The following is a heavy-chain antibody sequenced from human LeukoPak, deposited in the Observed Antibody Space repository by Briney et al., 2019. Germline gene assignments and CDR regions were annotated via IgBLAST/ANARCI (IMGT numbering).Heavy chain of an antibody. V-gene: IGHV3-49*04. CDR1: GFTFGDYA. J-gene: IGHJ4*02. Sequence: PGGSLRLSCTASGFTFGDYAMSWVRQAPGKGLEWVGFIRSKAYGGTTEYAASVKGRFTISRDDSKSIAYLQMNSLKTEDTAVYYCTRAGAITMVRGDDNGSDYWGQGTLVTVSS. CDR3: TRAGAITMVRGDDNGSDY. D-gene: IGHD3-10*01. CDR2: IRSKAYGGTT.